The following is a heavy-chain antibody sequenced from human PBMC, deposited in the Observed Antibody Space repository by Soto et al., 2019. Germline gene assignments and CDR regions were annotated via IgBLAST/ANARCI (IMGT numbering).Heavy chain of an antibody. CDR1: GVTFSSHW. Sequence: GVSLRLSCVASGVTFSSHWMHWVRMAPGKGLVWVSRVSGDGSVTNYADSVEGRFTISRDNAKNTLYLQMNSLRDEDTAVYFCTRGASGYGNFDSWGQGTLVTVSS. V-gene: IGHV3-74*01. CDR2: VSGDGSVT. D-gene: IGHD5-12*01. J-gene: IGHJ4*02. CDR3: TRGASGYGNFDS.